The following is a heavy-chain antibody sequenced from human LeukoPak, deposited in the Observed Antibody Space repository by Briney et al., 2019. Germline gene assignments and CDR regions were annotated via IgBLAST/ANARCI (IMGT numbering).Heavy chain of an antibody. D-gene: IGHD2-15*01. J-gene: IGHJ5*02. Sequence: GGSLRLSCAASGFTFSSYAMHWVRQAPGKGLEWVAVISYDGSNKYYADSVKGRFTISRDNSKNTLYLQMNSLRAEDTAVYYCARVTVGNCSGGSCNNWFDPWGQGTLVTVSS. V-gene: IGHV3-30-3*01. CDR1: GFTFSSYA. CDR3: ARVTVGNCSGGSCNNWFDP. CDR2: ISYDGSNK.